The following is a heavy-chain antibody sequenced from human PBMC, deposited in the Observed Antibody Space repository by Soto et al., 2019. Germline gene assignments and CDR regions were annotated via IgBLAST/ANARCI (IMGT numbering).Heavy chain of an antibody. CDR1: GFTFISFW. CDR3: TRHGSGDYFLFDP. CDR2: ASPDGTST. J-gene: IGHJ5*02. Sequence: WGSLRLSCEASGFTFISFWIHWVRQSPFKWREWVSRASPDGTSTSYAGSVKGRFTISRDNAKNTLFMQMNSLRAEDTAVYYCTRHGSGDYFLFDPWGQGTLVTVSS. D-gene: IGHD4-17*01. V-gene: IGHV3-74*01.